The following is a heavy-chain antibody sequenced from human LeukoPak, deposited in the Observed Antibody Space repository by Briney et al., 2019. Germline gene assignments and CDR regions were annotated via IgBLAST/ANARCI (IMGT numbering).Heavy chain of an antibody. CDR1: GVSISSDTYY. V-gene: IGHV4-61*02. J-gene: IGHJ2*01. CDR3: ARHGWELRSGYFDL. CDR2: IYSGGST. D-gene: IGHD1-26*01. Sequence: SETLSLTCRVSGVSISSDTYYWNWIRQPAGKGLEWIGRIYSGGSTNYNPSLKSRVTISVDTSKNQFSLKLSSVTAADTAVYYCARHGWELRSGYFDLWGRGTLVTVSS.